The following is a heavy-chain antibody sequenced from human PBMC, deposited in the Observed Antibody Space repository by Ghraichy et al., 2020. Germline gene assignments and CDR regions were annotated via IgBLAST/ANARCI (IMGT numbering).Heavy chain of an antibody. CDR3: TTVDYSDSSGYHFDY. CDR2: IKSKTDGGTT. CDR1: GFTFSNAW. J-gene: IGHJ4*02. D-gene: IGHD3-22*01. Sequence: GGSLRLSCAASGFTFSNAWMSWVRQAPGKGLEWLGRIKSKTDGGTTDYAAPVKGRFTISRDDSKNTLYLQMNSLKTEDTAVYYCTTVDYSDSSGYHFDYWGQGTLVTVSS. V-gene: IGHV3-15*01.